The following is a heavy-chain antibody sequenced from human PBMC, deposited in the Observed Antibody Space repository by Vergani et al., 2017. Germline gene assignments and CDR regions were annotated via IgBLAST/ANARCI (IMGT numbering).Heavy chain of an antibody. Sequence: QVQLQQWGAGLLKPSETLSLTCAVYGGSFSGYYWSWIRQPPGKGLEWIGEINHSGSTNYNPSLKSRVTISVDTSKNQFSLKLSSVTAADTAVYYGARGARFGELEGPRWFDPWGQGTLVTVSS. CDR2: INHSGST. CDR1: GGSFSGYY. V-gene: IGHV4-34*01. J-gene: IGHJ5*02. D-gene: IGHD3-10*01. CDR3: ARGARFGELEGPRWFDP.